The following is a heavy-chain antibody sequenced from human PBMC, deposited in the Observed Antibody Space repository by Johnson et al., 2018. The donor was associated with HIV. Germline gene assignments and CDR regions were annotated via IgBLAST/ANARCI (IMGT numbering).Heavy chain of an antibody. Sequence: QVQLVESGGGVVQPGKSLTLSCVGSGLSFSNFGIHWVRQAPGKGPEWVAVISFDGNLKKYADSVKGRFTISRDNSKNTLYLQMTSLRAEDTAVYYCARYPVSAVGAAPRVNDAFDIWGQGTMVAVSS. D-gene: IGHD1-26*01. CDR3: ARYPVSAVGAAPRVNDAFDI. V-gene: IGHV3-33*08. CDR2: ISFDGNLK. CDR1: GLSFSNFG. J-gene: IGHJ3*02.